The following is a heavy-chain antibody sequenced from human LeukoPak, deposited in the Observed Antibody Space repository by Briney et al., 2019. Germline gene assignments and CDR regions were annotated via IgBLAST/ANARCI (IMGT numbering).Heavy chain of an antibody. V-gene: IGHV3-48*03. CDR2: INSLGTTA. CDR3: ARDGDFRYFDY. CDR1: GFGFSSYK. J-gene: IGHJ4*02. D-gene: IGHD3-9*01. Sequence: GGSLRLSCVTSGFGFSSYKMNWVRQAPGKGLEWISYINSLGTTADYADSVKGRFTISRDNAKNSLYLQLSSLRAEDTAVYYCARDGDFRYFDYWGQGTLVTVSP.